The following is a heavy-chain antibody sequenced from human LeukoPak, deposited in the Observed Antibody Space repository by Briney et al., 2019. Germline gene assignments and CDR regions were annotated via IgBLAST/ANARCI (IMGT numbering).Heavy chain of an antibody. Sequence: GGSLRLSCAASGFTFSSYGMHWVRQAPGKGLEWVAVIWYDGSNKYYADSVKGRFTISRHNSKNTLYLQMNSLRAEDTAVYYCARGGGGNYLYYFDYWGQGTPVTVSS. V-gene: IGHV3-33*01. CDR2: IWYDGSNK. CDR3: ARGGGGNYLYYFDY. J-gene: IGHJ4*02. CDR1: GFTFSSYG. D-gene: IGHD4-23*01.